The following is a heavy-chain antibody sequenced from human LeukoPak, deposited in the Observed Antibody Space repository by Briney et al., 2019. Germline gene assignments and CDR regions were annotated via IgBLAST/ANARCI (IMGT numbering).Heavy chain of an antibody. CDR1: AFTFSSSG. J-gene: IGHJ4*02. V-gene: IGHV3-53*01. D-gene: IGHD3-9*01. CDR2: IYSGGSR. Sequence: GGSLRLSCAASAFTFSSSGMSWVRQAPGKGLEWVSVIYSGGSRYYADSVKGRFTISRDNSKNTMYLQMNSLRAEDTAVYYCARSPHILTGENFDYWGQGTLLTVSS. CDR3: ARSPHILTGENFDY.